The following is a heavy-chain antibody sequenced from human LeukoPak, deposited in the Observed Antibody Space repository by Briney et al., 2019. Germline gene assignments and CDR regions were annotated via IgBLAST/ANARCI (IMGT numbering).Heavy chain of an antibody. CDR3: ARDTNDLLLWFGESYFDY. J-gene: IGHJ4*02. CDR2: ISAYNGNT. Sequence: ASVKVSCKASGYTFTSYGISWVRQAPGQGLEWMGWISAYNGNTNYAQKLQGRVTMTTDTSTSTAYMELRSLRSDDTAVYYCARDTNDLLLWFGESYFDYWGQGTLVTVSS. CDR1: GYTFTSYG. D-gene: IGHD3-10*01. V-gene: IGHV1-18*01.